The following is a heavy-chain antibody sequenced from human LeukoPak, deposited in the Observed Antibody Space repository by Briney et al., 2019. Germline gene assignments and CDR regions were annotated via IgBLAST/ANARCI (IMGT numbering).Heavy chain of an antibody. V-gene: IGHV3-66*04. D-gene: IGHD6-6*01. CDR3: ARHYSSSYVFDY. Sequence: PGGSLRLSCAASGFIVSNNHMSWVRHTPGKGLEWVSIMYSGGGTSYADSVKGRFAISRDSSKNTLFLQMNNLRLEDTAVYFCARHYSSSYVFDYWGQGTLVTVSS. CDR2: MYSGGGT. J-gene: IGHJ4*02. CDR1: GFIVSNNH.